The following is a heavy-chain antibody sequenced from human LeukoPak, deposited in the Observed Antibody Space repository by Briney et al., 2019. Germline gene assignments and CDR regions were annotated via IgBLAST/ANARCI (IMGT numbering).Heavy chain of an antibody. V-gene: IGHV3-74*01. CDR3: ARGIYGDPVAFDY. J-gene: IGHJ4*02. CDR2: IHSDEIRT. Sequence: GGSLRLSCAASGFTFSSYWMHWVRQVPGRGLVWVSRIHSDEIRTNYADSVTGRFSISRDNAKNTVYLQMNSLRNEDTAVYYCARGIYGDPVAFDYWGQGTLVTVSS. CDR1: GFTFSSYW. D-gene: IGHD4/OR15-4a*01.